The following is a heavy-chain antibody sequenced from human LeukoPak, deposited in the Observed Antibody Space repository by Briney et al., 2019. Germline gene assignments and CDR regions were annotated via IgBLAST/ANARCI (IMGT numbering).Heavy chain of an antibody. J-gene: IGHJ6*03. CDR2: TIPLFGTA. V-gene: IGHV1-69*13. Sequence: SVKVSCKASGGTVSRYPISWVRQAPGQGLEWMGGTIPLFGTANYAQKFQGRVTITADESTGTAYMELSSLRSEDTAVYYCARDGRYSAAGYYYHMDVWGKGTTVTVSS. CDR3: ARDGRYSAAGYYYHMDV. D-gene: IGHD2-15*01. CDR1: GGTVSRYP.